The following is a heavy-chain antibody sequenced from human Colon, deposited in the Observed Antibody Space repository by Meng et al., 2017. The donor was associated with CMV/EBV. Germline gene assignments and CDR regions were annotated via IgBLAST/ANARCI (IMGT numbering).Heavy chain of an antibody. Sequence: TLKWCGPALVRPIQPLTLSSPFTGFLLAGSGRGLAWVRQQPGKATELIAPLNWHDDNSSSPSMKNRLNIAKDTYKNQVVLSMTDLDTAVTGTFYCARDSLTILTDWGQGALVTVSS. J-gene: IGHJ4*02. CDR1: GFLLAGSGRG. D-gene: IGHD2-8*02. CDR2: LNWHDDN. CDR3: ARDSLTILTD. V-gene: IGHV2-5*01.